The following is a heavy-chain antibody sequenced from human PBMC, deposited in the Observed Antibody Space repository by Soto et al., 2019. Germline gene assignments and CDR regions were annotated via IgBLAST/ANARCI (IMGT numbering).Heavy chain of an antibody. CDR3: ARDLGSGYDPGDY. CDR2: IIHIFGTT. J-gene: IGHJ4*02. V-gene: IGHV1-69*14. Sequence: QVQLVQSGAEVKKPGSSVKVSCKTSGDIFSGYSISWVRQAPGQGLEWMGGIIHIFGTTNYAQRFHGRVTITAAKSTSTVYMELYSLKSEDTAVYYCARDLGSGYDPGDYWGQGTLVTVSS. D-gene: IGHD5-12*01. CDR1: GDIFSGYS.